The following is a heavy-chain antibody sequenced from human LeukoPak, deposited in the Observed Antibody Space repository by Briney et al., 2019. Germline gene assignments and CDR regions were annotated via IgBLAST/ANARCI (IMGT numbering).Heavy chain of an antibody. Sequence: GASVKVSCKASGYTFTSYYMHWVRQAPGQGLEWMGIINPSGGSTSYAQKFQGRVTMTRDMSTSTVYMELSSLRSEDTAVYYCATDSLDYGDYVPFDYWGQGTLVTVSS. CDR3: ATDSLDYGDYVPFDY. D-gene: IGHD4-17*01. V-gene: IGHV1-46*01. CDR2: INPSGGST. J-gene: IGHJ4*02. CDR1: GYTFTSYY.